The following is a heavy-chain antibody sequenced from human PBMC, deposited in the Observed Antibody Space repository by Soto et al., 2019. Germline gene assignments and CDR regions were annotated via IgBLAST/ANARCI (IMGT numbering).Heavy chain of an antibody. CDR2: IRSKAYGGTT. D-gene: IGHD3-9*01. V-gene: IGHV3-49*03. J-gene: IGHJ3*02. CDR1: GFTFGDYA. Sequence: GESLKISCTASGFTFGDYAMSWFRQAPGKGLEWVGFIRSKAYGGTTEYAASVKGRFTISRDDSKSIAYLQMNSLKTEDTAVYYCTSWDYDILTGYYTGDAFDIWGQGTMVTVSS. CDR3: TSWDYDILTGYYTGDAFDI.